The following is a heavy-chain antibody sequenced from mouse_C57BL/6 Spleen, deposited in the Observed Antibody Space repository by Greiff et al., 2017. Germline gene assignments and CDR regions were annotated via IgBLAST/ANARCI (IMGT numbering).Heavy chain of an antibody. CDR2: IDPSVSDT. D-gene: IGHD4-1*01. J-gene: IGHJ3*01. CDR1: GYTFTSYW. CDR3: ARWETFFAY. Sequence: VQLQQPGGDLVRPGSSVKLSCKASGYTFTSYWMSWVSQTPIQGLEWIATIDPSVSDTHYPQNVKDKATLTVDKSSSTAYMQLSSLTSEDSAVYYCARWETFFAYWGQGTLVTVSA. V-gene: IGHV1-52*01.